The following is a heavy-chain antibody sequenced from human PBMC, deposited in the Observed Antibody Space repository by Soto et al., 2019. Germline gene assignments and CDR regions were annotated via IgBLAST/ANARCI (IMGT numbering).Heavy chain of an antibody. V-gene: IGHV3-74*01. J-gene: IGHJ4*02. CDR1: GFTFSSYW. Sequence: EVQLVESGGGLVQPGESLRLSCAASGFTFSSYWMHWVRQVPGKRLVWVARINGEGSSTNYADSVRGRFTISRDNAKNTLYLQVDSLRADDAAVYYCAREWGQSEVPIDHWGQGTLVTVSS. CDR2: INGEGSST. CDR3: AREWGQSEVPIDH. D-gene: IGHD3-16*01.